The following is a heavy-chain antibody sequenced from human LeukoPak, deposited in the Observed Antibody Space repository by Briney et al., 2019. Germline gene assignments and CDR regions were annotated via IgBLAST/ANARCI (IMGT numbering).Heavy chain of an antibody. J-gene: IGHJ5*02. Sequence: PGGSLRLSCAASGFTFSSYGMSWVRQAPGKGLEWIGYIYYSGSTNYNPSLRSRVTISVDTSKNQFSLKLSSVTAADTAVYYCARSITIFGVVIFLGEFDPWGQGTLVTVSS. V-gene: IGHV4-59*01. D-gene: IGHD3-3*01. CDR2: IYYSGST. CDR3: ARSITIFGVVIFLGEFDP. CDR1: GFTFSSYG.